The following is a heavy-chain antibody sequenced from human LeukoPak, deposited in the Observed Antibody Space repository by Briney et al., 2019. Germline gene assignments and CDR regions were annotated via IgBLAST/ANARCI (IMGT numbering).Heavy chain of an antibody. V-gene: IGHV3-38-3*01. Sequence: PGGSLRLSCAASGFTVSSNEMSWVRQAPGKGLEWVSSISGGSTYYADSVKGRFTISRDNSKNTLYLQMNSLRAEDTAVYYCAKEGPYDILTGYYKAFDYWGQGTLVTVSS. CDR3: AKEGPYDILTGYYKAFDY. J-gene: IGHJ4*02. CDR2: ISGGST. D-gene: IGHD3-9*01. CDR1: GFTVSSNE.